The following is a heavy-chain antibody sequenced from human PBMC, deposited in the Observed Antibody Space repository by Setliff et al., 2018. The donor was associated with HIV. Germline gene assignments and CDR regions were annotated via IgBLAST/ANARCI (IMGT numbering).Heavy chain of an antibody. CDR3: ATGPLGGYCSGGSCYYHYYYYGMDV. V-gene: IGHV3-23*01. Sequence: PGGSLRLSCAASELTLSNYAMTWVRQAPGKGLEWVSSLSGSGGSTYYADSVKGRFTISRDNSKNTLYLQMNSLRAEDTAVYYCATGPLGGYCSGGSCYYHYYYYGMDVWGQGTTVTVSS. CDR1: ELTLSNYA. D-gene: IGHD2-15*01. CDR2: LSGSGGST. J-gene: IGHJ6*02.